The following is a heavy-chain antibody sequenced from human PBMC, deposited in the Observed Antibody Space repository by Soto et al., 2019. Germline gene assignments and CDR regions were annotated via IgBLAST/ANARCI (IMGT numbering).Heavy chain of an antibody. CDR3: ARFSSGWYYFDY. D-gene: IGHD6-19*01. CDR1: GYTFTIIG. Sequence: GASVKVSCKAPGYTFTIIGISWVRQAPGQGLEWMGWISTYTGKTNYAQDLQGRVTMTADTSTNTAYMELRSLRSDDTAVYYCARFSSGWYYFDYWGQGTLVTVSS. CDR2: ISTYTGKT. V-gene: IGHV1-18*01. J-gene: IGHJ4*02.